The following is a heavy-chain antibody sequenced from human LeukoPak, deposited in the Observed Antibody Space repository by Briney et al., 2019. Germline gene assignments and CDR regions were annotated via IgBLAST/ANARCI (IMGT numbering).Heavy chain of an antibody. Sequence: PGGSLRLSCGASGFTFSSYAMSWVRQAPGKGLEWVSAISGSGGSTYYADSVKGRFTISRDNSKNTLYLQMNSLRAEDTAVYYCAKVPFDWLLYYFGYWGQGTLVTVSS. CDR3: AKVPFDWLLYYFGY. D-gene: IGHD3-9*01. V-gene: IGHV3-23*01. CDR1: GFTFSSYA. J-gene: IGHJ4*02. CDR2: ISGSGGST.